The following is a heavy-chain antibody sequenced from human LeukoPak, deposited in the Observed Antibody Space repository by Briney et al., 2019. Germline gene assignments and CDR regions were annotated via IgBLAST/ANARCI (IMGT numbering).Heavy chain of an antibody. CDR2: INSDGSST. D-gene: IGHD6-13*01. CDR3: AREEGSSWYDY. V-gene: IGHV3-74*01. Sequence: GGSLRLSCAASGFTFSSYWMHRVRQAPGKGLVWVSRINSDGSSTSYADSVKGRFTISRDNAKNTLYLQMSSLRAEDTAVYYCAREEGSSWYDYWGQGTLVTVSS. J-gene: IGHJ4*02. CDR1: GFTFSSYW.